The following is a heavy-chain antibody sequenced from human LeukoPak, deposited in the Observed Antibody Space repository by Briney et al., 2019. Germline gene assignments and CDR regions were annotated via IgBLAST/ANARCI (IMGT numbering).Heavy chain of an antibody. D-gene: IGHD6-13*01. CDR3: ARGLAAAGTRGPY. CDR2: ISSTGAYI. CDR1: GFIFSSDS. V-gene: IGHV3-21*01. J-gene: IGHJ4*02. Sequence: TGGSLRLSCATSGFIFSSDSMIWVRQAPGKGLEWVSSISSTGAYIYYADSLKGRFTISRDNAKNSLYLQMNSLRADDSAVYYCARGLAAAGTRGPYWGQGTLVTVSS.